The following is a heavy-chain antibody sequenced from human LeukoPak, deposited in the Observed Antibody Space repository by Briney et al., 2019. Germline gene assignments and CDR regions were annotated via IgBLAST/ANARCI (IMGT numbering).Heavy chain of an antibody. CDR1: GFTFSSYG. D-gene: IGHD6-13*01. J-gene: IGHJ6*03. CDR2: ISYDGSNK. CDR3: AKESLGYSSSWGYMDV. V-gene: IGHV3-30*18. Sequence: GGSLRLSCAASGFTFSSYGMHWVRQAPGKGLEWVAVISYDGSNKYYADSVKGRFTISRDNSKNTLYLQMNSLRAEDTAVYYCAKESLGYSSSWGYMDVWGKGTTVTVSS.